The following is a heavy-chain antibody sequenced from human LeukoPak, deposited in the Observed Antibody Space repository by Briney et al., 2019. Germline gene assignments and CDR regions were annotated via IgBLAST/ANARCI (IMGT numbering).Heavy chain of an antibody. CDR1: GFTFSSYS. V-gene: IGHV3-21*05. Sequence: GGSLRLSCAASGFTFSSYSMNWVRQAPGKGLEWVSYIYYADSVKGRFTISRDNAKNSLYLQMNSLRAEDTAVYYCARASGSIDYWGQGTLVTVSS. CDR3: ARASGSIDY. J-gene: IGHJ4*02. D-gene: IGHD1-26*01. CDR2: I.